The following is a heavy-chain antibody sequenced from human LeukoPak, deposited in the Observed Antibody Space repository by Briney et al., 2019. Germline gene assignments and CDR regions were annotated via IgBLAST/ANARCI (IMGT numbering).Heavy chain of an antibody. Sequence: GASVKVSCKASGYTFTSYGISWVRQAPGQGLEWMGCMNPNSGNTGYAQKFQGRVTMTRNTSISTAYMELSSLRSEDTAVYYCARGTLHYGSGSYYNVIAFDYGMDVWGQGTTVTVSS. D-gene: IGHD3-10*01. CDR1: GYTFTSYG. CDR3: ARGTLHYGSGSYYNVIAFDYGMDV. J-gene: IGHJ6*02. V-gene: IGHV1-8*02. CDR2: MNPNSGNT.